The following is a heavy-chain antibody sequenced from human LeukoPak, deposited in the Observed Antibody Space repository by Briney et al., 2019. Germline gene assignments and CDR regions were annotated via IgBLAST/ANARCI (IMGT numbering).Heavy chain of an antibody. CDR2: IYYSGST. Sequence: PSETLSLTCTVSGGSISSYYWSWIRQPPGKGLEWIGYIYYSGSTNYNPSLKSRVTISVDTSKNQFSLKLSSVTAADTAVYYCARHGDGYSYGLGDYFDYWGQGTLVTVSS. CDR1: GGSISSYY. V-gene: IGHV4-59*08. CDR3: ARHGDGYSYGLGDYFDY. D-gene: IGHD5-18*01. J-gene: IGHJ4*02.